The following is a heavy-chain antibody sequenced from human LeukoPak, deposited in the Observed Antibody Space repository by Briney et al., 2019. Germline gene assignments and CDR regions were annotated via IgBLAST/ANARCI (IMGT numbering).Heavy chain of an antibody. Sequence: GGSLRLSCAASGFTFSNAWMSWVRQAPGKGLEWVGRIKSKTDGGTTDYAAPVKGRFTISRDDSKNTLYLQMNSLKTEDTAVYYCTIQQPVGGWFDPWGQGTLVTVSS. D-gene: IGHD6-6*01. J-gene: IGHJ5*02. CDR2: IKSKTDGGTT. V-gene: IGHV3-15*01. CDR3: TIQQPVGGWFDP. CDR1: GFTFSNAW.